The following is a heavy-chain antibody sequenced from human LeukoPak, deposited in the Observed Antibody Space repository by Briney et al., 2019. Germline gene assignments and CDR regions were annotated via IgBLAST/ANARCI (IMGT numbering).Heavy chain of an antibody. CDR2: ISSSGGTI. V-gene: IGHV3-48*03. D-gene: IGHD6-19*01. J-gene: IGHJ4*02. CDR1: GFTFSSYE. Sequence: TGGSLRLSCAASGFTFSSYEMNWVRQAPGKGLEWVSYISSSGGTIYYADSVKGRFTISRDSAKNSLYLQMDSLRAEDTAVYYCASQLFRYNSDWGQGTLVTVSS. CDR3: ASQLFRYNSD.